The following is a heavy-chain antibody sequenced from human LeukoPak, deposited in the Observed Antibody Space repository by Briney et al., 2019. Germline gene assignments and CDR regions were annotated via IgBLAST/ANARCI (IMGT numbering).Heavy chain of an antibody. Sequence: GGSLRLSCAASGFTFSSYSMNWVRQAPGKGLEWVSSISSSSSYIYYADSVKGRFTISRDNAKNSLYLQMNSLRAEDTAVYYCARPKGYSSSSFDYWGQGTLVTVSS. CDR3: ARPKGYSSSSFDY. J-gene: IGHJ4*02. D-gene: IGHD6-13*01. CDR1: GFTFSSYS. V-gene: IGHV3-21*01. CDR2: ISSSSSYI.